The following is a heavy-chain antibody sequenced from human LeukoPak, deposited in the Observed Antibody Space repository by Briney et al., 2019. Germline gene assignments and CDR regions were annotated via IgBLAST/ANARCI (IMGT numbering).Heavy chain of an antibody. D-gene: IGHD3-10*01. CDR3: ASWLRGVIGAFDI. CDR2: INPNSGDT. CDR1: GYTFTGYY. J-gene: IGHJ3*02. V-gene: IGHV1-2*02. Sequence: ASVKVSCKASGYTFTGYYMHWVRQAPGQGLEWMGWINPNSGDTNYAQKFQGRVTMTRDTSISTAYMELSRLRSDDTAVYYCASWLRGVIGAFDIWGQGTMVTVSS.